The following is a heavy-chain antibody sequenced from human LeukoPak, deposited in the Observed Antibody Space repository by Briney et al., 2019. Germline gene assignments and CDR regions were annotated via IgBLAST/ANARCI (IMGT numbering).Heavy chain of an antibody. Sequence: GGSLRLSCAASGFTFSSYEMNCVRQAPGKGLEWVSYISSSGSTIYDADSVKGRFTISRDNAKNSLYLQMNSLRAEDTAVYYCARGGVKLDYWGQGTLVTVSS. V-gene: IGHV3-48*03. J-gene: IGHJ4*02. D-gene: IGHD2-8*01. CDR2: ISSSGSTI. CDR1: GFTFSSYE. CDR3: ARGGVKLDY.